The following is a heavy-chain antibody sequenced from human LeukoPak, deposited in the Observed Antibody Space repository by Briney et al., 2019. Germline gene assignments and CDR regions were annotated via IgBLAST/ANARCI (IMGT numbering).Heavy chain of an antibody. V-gene: IGHV3-11*01. Sequence: GGSLRLSCAASGFTFTDYYVSWIRQAPGKGLEWVSYSSSSGSTIYYADSVKGRFTISRDNAKNSLYLQMNSLRAEDTAVYYCARVKQWLVRDGYYYGMDVWGQGTTVTVSS. J-gene: IGHJ6*02. D-gene: IGHD6-19*01. CDR3: ARVKQWLVRDGYYYGMDV. CDR2: SSSSGSTI. CDR1: GFTFTDYY.